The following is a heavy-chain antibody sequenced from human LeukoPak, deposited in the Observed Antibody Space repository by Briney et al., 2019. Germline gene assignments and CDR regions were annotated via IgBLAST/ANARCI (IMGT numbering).Heavy chain of an antibody. D-gene: IGHD3-10*01. CDR3: ARYTMVRGVIGAQIFDP. CDR2: IYYSVST. Sequence: PSETLSLTCTVSGGSISSSSYYWGWIRQPPGKGLEWIGSIYYSVSTYYNPSLKSRVTISVDTSKNQFSLKLSSVTAADTAVYYCARYTMVRGVIGAQIFDPWGQVTLVTVSS. CDR1: GGSISSSSYY. J-gene: IGHJ5*02. V-gene: IGHV4-39*01.